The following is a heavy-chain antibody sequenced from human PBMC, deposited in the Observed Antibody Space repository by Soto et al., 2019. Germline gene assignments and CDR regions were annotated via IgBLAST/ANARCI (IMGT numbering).Heavy chain of an antibody. J-gene: IGHJ4*02. V-gene: IGHV3-48*01. CDR1: GFTFSSYS. D-gene: IGHD3-10*01. CDR2: ISSSSSTI. Sequence: PGGSLRLSCAASGFTFSSYSMNWVRQAPGKGLEWVSYISSSSSTIYYADSVKGRFTISRDNAKNSLYLQMNSLRAEDTAVYYCARFPREFAIDYWGQGTLVTVSS. CDR3: ARFPREFAIDY.